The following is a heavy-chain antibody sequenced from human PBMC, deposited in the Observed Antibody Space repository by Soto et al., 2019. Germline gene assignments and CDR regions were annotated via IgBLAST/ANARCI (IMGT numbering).Heavy chain of an antibody. Sequence: ASVKVSCKASGYTFTGYYMHWVRQARGQRLEWIGWIVVGSGNTNYAQKFQERVTITRDMSTSTAYMELSSLRSEDTAVYYCAAEIRYSNYYYFDYWGQGTLVTVSS. V-gene: IGHV1-58*02. J-gene: IGHJ4*02. CDR2: IVVGSGNT. CDR3: AAEIRYSNYYYFDY. D-gene: IGHD4-4*01. CDR1: GYTFTGYY.